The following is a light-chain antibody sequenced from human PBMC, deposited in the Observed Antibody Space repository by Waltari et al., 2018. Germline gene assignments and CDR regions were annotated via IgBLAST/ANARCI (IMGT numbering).Light chain of an antibody. CDR3: QHRDHWPPDAT. J-gene: IGKJ3*01. Sequence: EIVLTQSPGTLSLSPGERATLSCRASRSVSHTYLAWYQQKPGQAPRLLIYGTSTRATGIPARFSGSGSGTDFTLTISSLEAEDFAVYYCQHRDHWPPDATFGPGTKVDI. CDR2: GTS. V-gene: IGKV3D-20*02. CDR1: RSVSHTY.